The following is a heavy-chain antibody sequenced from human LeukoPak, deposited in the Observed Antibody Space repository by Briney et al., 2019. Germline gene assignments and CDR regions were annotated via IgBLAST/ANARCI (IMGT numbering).Heavy chain of an antibody. D-gene: IGHD4-23*01. CDR2: IYYSGCT. V-gene: IGHV4-59*11. J-gene: IGHJ4*02. Sequence: WGTLSLTCPVSVCSLSSHYWSWIRQPTWKGLAWIGYIYYSGCTNYNPSLKSRVTISVDTSKNKFSRKLSSVTVADTAVYYCARAPADDYGGKGEDYWGQGTLVTVSS. CDR1: VCSLSSHY. CDR3: ARAPADDYGGKGEDY.